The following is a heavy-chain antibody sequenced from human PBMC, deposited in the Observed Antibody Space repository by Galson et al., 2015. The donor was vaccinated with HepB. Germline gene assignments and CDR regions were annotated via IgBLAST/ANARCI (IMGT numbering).Heavy chain of an antibody. Sequence: CKASGYTFTSYAMNWVRQAPGQGLEWMGWINTNTGNPTYAQGFTGRFVFSLDTSVSTAYLQISSLKAEDTAVYYCARGQGSGSSWLYYYYYYYMDVWGKGTTVTVSS. V-gene: IGHV7-4-1*02. CDR2: INTNTGNP. CDR1: GYTFTSYA. J-gene: IGHJ6*03. CDR3: ARGQGSGSSWLYYYYYYYMDV. D-gene: IGHD6-13*01.